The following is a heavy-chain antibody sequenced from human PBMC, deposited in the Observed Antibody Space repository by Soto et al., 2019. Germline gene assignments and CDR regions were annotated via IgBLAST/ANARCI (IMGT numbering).Heavy chain of an antibody. CDR1: GGSISSGGSY. D-gene: IGHD1-1*01. CDR3: ARSGTP. Sequence: QVQLQESGPGLVKPSQTLSLTCTVSGGSISSGGSYWSWIRQHPGKGLEWIGYIYYSGSTYYNPSLTRRGTISVDTSKNKFSLKLSSVTAADTAGDYCARSGTPWGQGTLVTVSS. J-gene: IGHJ5*02. CDR2: IYYSGST. V-gene: IGHV4-31*03.